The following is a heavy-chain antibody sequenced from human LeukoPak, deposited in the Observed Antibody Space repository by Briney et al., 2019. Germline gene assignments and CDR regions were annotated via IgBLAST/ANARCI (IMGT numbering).Heavy chain of an antibody. CDR2: ISGSGGST. V-gene: IGHV3-23*01. J-gene: IGHJ4*02. CDR1: GFTFSTYS. CDR3: AKTPQGHLDY. Sequence: GSLRLSCTASGFTFSTYSMNWVRQAPGKGLEWVSAISGSGGSTYYADSVKGRFTISRDNSRNTLYLQMNSLRAEDTAVYYCAKTPQGHLDYWGQGTLVTVSS.